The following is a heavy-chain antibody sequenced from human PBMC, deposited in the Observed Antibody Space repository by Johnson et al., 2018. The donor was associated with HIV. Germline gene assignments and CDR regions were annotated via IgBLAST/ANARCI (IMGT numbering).Heavy chain of an antibody. V-gene: IGHV3-30*03. Sequence: QVQLVESGGGVVQPGRSLRLSCAASGFTFSSYGMHWVRQAPGKGLEWVAVISYDGSNKYYADSVKGRFTISRDNSKNTLYLQMNSLRAEDTAVYYCARARIGSGGGFDIWGQGTMVTGSS. CDR3: ARARIGSGGGFDI. CDR2: ISYDGSNK. CDR1: GFTFSSYG. D-gene: IGHD2-15*01. J-gene: IGHJ3*02.